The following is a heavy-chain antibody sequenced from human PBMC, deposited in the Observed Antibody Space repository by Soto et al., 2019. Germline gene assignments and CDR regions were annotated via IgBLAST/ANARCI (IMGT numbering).Heavy chain of an antibody. D-gene: IGHD1-26*01. J-gene: IGHJ4*02. CDR1: GGSIRSGDNY. CDR3: ARDPARGGGSYLGYFDY. CDR2: IYYRGST. V-gene: IGHV4-30-4*01. Sequence: SETLSLTCTVSGGSIRSGDNYWSWIRQPPGKGLEWIGYIYYRGSTYYNQSLKSRVTISVDTSMNQFSLTLTSVTAADTAVYYCARDPARGGGSYLGYFDYWGQGTPVT.